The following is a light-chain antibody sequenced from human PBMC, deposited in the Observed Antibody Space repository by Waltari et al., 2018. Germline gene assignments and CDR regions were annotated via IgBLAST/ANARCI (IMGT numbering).Light chain of an antibody. CDR2: GAS. Sequence: EIVMTQSPATLSVSPGERATLSCRASQSINSNVAWYRQKPGQAPRLLIYGASARATGIPVRFSGSGSGTEFTLTISSLQPEDFATYYCQKSSSTPPWTFGQGTKVEIK. CDR3: QKSSSTPPWT. CDR1: QSINSN. V-gene: IGKV3-15*01. J-gene: IGKJ1*01.